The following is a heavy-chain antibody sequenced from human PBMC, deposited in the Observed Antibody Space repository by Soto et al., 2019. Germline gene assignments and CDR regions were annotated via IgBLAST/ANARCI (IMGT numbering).Heavy chain of an antibody. Sequence: PSETLSLTCTVSGGSISSGGYYWSWIRQHPGKGLEWIGYIYYSGSTYYNPSLKSRVTISVDTSKNQFSLKLSSVTAADTAVYYCARGGPYFDWLLYGDAFDIWGQGTMVTVSS. CDR3: ARGGPYFDWLLYGDAFDI. CDR1: GGSISSGGYY. D-gene: IGHD3-9*01. CDR2: IYYSGST. J-gene: IGHJ3*02. V-gene: IGHV4-31*03.